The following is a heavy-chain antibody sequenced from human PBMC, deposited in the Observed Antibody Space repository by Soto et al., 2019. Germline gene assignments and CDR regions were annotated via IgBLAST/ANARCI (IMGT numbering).Heavy chain of an antibody. V-gene: IGHV3-15*01. Sequence: GGSLRLSCAASGLTFSNAWMSWVRQAPGKGLEWVGRIKSKTDGGTTDYAAPVKGRFTISRDDSKNTLYLQMNSLKTEDTAVYYCTTDPRSIVVVPAATQPFWFDPWGQGTLVTVSS. CDR3: TTDPRSIVVVPAATQPFWFDP. J-gene: IGHJ5*02. CDR1: GLTFSNAW. CDR2: IKSKTDGGTT. D-gene: IGHD2-2*01.